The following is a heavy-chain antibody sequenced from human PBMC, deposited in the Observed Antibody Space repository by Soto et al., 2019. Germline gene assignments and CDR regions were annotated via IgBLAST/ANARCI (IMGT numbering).Heavy chain of an antibody. CDR2: IKQDGSEK. Sequence: GGSLRLSCAASGFTFSSYWMSWVRQAPGKGLEWVANIKQDGSEKYYVDSVKGRFTISRDNSKNTLYLQMNSLRAEDTALYFCAKPDTDWDVWGQGTTVTVSS. CDR1: GFTFSSYW. J-gene: IGHJ6*02. CDR3: AKPDTDWDV. D-gene: IGHD5-18*01. V-gene: IGHV3-7*03.